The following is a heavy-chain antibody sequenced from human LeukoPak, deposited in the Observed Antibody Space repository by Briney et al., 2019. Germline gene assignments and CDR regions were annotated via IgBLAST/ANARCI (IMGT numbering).Heavy chain of an antibody. CDR3: AKPYYDFWSGYSSHFDY. V-gene: IGHV3-23*01. J-gene: IGHJ4*02. Sequence: GGSLRLSCAASGFTFSNYAMSWVRQAPGKGLEWVSGINGGGGGGTFHADSVRGRFTISRDNSKNTLYLQMNSLRAEDTAVYYCAKPYYDFWSGYSSHFDYWGQGTLVTVSS. CDR2: INGGGGGGT. CDR1: GFTFSNYA. D-gene: IGHD3-3*01.